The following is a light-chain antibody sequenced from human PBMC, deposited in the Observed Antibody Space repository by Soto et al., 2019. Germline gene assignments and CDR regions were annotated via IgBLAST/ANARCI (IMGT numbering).Light chain of an antibody. CDR3: QQYGSSPLT. Sequence: EIVITQSPATLSLSPGERATLSCRASQSVSSSYLSWYQQKPGQAPRLLIYGASTRATGIPAKFSGSGSGTDFTLTISSLQPEDFAVYYCQQYGSSPLTFGGGTKVDIK. CDR1: QSVSSSY. V-gene: IGKV3D-7*01. CDR2: GAS. J-gene: IGKJ4*01.